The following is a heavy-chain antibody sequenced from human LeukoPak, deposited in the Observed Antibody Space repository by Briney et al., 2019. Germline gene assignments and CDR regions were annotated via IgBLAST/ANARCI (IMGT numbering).Heavy chain of an antibody. CDR1: GFTFSSYS. J-gene: IGHJ4*02. Sequence: GGSLRLSCAASGFTFSSYSMSWVRQAPGKGLEWVSFISSRGSTIYYADSLKGRFTISRDNAKNSLYLQMNSLRAEDTAVYYCARDDNNYGVYWGQGTLVTVSS. D-gene: IGHD5-24*01. CDR3: ARDDNNYGVY. V-gene: IGHV3-48*01. CDR2: ISSRGSTI.